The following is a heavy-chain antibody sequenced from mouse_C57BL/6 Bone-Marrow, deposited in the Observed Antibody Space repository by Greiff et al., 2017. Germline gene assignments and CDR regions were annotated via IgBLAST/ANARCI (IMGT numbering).Heavy chain of an antibody. D-gene: IGHD1-1*01. CDR2: IGSGSSTI. Sequence: EVKLMESGGGLVKPGGSLKLSCAASGFTFSDYGMHWVRQAPEKGLEWVAYIGSGSSTIYYADTVKGRFTISRDNAKNTLFLQMTSLRSEDTAMYYCAREGLLRAMDYWGQGTSVTVSS. J-gene: IGHJ4*01. CDR3: AREGLLRAMDY. CDR1: GFTFSDYG. V-gene: IGHV5-17*01.